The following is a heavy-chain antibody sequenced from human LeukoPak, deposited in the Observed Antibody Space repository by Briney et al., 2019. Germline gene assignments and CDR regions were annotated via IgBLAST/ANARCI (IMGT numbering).Heavy chain of an antibody. Sequence: GGSLRLSCAASGFTFSSCGMHWVRQAPGKGLEWVALISFDGSNKYYANSVKGRFTISRDNSKNTLCLQMNSLRIEDTAMYYCARHELYSSSYIFDSWGQGTLVTVSS. CDR2: ISFDGSNK. CDR1: GFTFSSCG. V-gene: IGHV3-30*03. CDR3: ARHELYSSSYIFDS. J-gene: IGHJ4*02. D-gene: IGHD6-13*01.